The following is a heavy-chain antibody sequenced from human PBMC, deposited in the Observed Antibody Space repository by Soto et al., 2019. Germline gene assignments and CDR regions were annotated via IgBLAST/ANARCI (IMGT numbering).Heavy chain of an antibody. V-gene: IGHV3-30*18. CDR3: AKDQKSQFYFDY. D-gene: IGHD6-19*01. CDR1: GFTFSSYG. J-gene: IGHJ4*02. Sequence: QVQLVESGGGVVQPGRSLRLSCAASGFTFSSYGMHWVRQAPGKGLEWVAFISYDGSNKYYADSVKGRFTISRDNSKNTLYLQMNSLRAEDTAVFYCAKDQKSQFYFDYWGQGTLVTVSS. CDR2: ISYDGSNK.